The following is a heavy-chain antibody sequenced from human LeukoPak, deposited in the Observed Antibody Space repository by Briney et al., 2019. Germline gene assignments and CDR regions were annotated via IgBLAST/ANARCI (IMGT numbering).Heavy chain of an antibody. CDR1: GFTFDDYA. CDR2: ISWNSGSI. CDR3: AKGSLEWLAVDY. J-gene: IGHJ4*02. Sequence: HPGRSLRLSCAASGFTFDDYAMHWVRQAPGKGLEWVSGISWNSGSIGYADSVKGRFTISRDNAKNSLYLQMNSLRAEDMALYYCAKGSLEWLAVDYWGQGTLVTVSS. V-gene: IGHV3-9*03. D-gene: IGHD3-3*01.